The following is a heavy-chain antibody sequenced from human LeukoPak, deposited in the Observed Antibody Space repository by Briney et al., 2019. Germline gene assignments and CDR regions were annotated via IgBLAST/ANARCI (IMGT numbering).Heavy chain of an antibody. CDR3: AKGTPNLGGSEDYFDS. V-gene: IGHV3-23*01. CDR1: GFMFSTYA. Sequence: PGGSLRLSCAVSGFMFSTYAMIWVRQAPGKGLEWVSGISGSGDATYHADSVKGRFTISRDNSQNTLYLQMNSLRAEDTAVYYCAKGTPNLGGSEDYFDSWGQGTLVTVSS. J-gene: IGHJ4*02. D-gene: IGHD3-10*01. CDR2: ISGSGDAT.